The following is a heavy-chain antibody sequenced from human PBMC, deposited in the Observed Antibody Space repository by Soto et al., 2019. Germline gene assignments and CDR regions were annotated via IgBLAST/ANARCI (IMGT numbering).Heavy chain of an antibody. CDR2: ISRDGSTM. D-gene: IGHD2-21*01. V-gene: IGHV3-30*03. Sequence: QVQLVESGGGVVQPGRSLRLSCAASGVTLSNFGMHWVRQAPGKGLEWVAVISRDGSTMFYADSVKGRFPISRDSSRNTLYLQMNSLRAEDTAVYHCVGEVASGYWGQGTLVTVSS. J-gene: IGHJ4*02. CDR1: GVTLSNFG. CDR3: VGEVASGY.